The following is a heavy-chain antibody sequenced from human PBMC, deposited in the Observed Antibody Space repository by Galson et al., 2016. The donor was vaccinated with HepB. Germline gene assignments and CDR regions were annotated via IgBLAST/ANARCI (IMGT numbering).Heavy chain of an antibody. CDR1: GFPFSSYA. V-gene: IGHV3-23*01. D-gene: IGHD3-22*01. CDR3: ARGMYYYDSSGYPGPFDY. J-gene: IGHJ4*02. CDR2: ISGGGGST. Sequence: LRLSCAASGFPFSSYAMSWVRQAPGKGLEWVSAISGGGGSTFYADSVKGRFTISRDNSKNTVYLQMNSLRAEDTAVYYCARGMYYYDSSGYPGPFDYWGQGTLVTVSS.